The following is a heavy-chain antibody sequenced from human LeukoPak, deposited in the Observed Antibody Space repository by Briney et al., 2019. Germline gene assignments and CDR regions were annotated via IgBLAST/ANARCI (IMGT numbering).Heavy chain of an antibody. J-gene: IGHJ3*02. V-gene: IGHV3-33*01. Sequence: GRSLRLSCAASGFTFSSYGMHWVRQAPGKGLEWVAVIWYGGSNKYYADSVKGRFTISRDNSKNTLYLQMNSLRAEDTAVYYCARDRGYYDSSGYSGNAFDIWGQGTMVTVSS. D-gene: IGHD3-22*01. CDR1: GFTFSSYG. CDR2: IWYGGSNK. CDR3: ARDRGYYDSSGYSGNAFDI.